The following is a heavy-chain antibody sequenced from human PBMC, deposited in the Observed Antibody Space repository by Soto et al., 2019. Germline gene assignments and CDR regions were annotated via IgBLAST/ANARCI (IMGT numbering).Heavy chain of an antibody. CDR2: IIPIFGTA. V-gene: IGHV1-69*06. CDR1: GGTFSSYA. Sequence: SVKVSCKASGGTFSSYAISWVRQAPGQGLEWMGGIIPIFGTANYAQKFQGRVTITADKSTSTAYMELSSLRSEDTAVYYCAGEYCSGGSCNYYYGMDVWGQGTTVTVSS. D-gene: IGHD2-15*01. CDR3: AGEYCSGGSCNYYYGMDV. J-gene: IGHJ6*02.